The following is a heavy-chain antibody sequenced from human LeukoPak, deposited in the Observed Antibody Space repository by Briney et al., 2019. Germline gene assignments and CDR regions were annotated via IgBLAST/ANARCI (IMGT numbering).Heavy chain of an antibody. CDR2: INPSGGST. CDR1: GYTFTSYY. D-gene: IGHD3-22*01. J-gene: IGHJ4*02. CDR3: ARVGPYYDSSGYYFNFDY. V-gene: IGHV1-46*01. Sequence: ASVKVSCKASGYTFTSYYMHWVRQAPGQGLEWMGIINPSGGSTSYAQKFQGRVTITADESTSTAYMELSSLRSEDTAVYYCARVGPYYDSSGYYFNFDYWGQGTLVTVSS.